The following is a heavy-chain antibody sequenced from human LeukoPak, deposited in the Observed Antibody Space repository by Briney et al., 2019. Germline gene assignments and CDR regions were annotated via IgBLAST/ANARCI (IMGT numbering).Heavy chain of an antibody. CDR2: ISAYNGNT. Sequence: GASVKVSCKASGYTCTSYGISWVRQAPGQGLEWMGWISAYNGNTNYAQKFQGRVTITADESTSTAYMELSSLRSEDTAVYSCASLFPTQSGFAPWGQGTLVTVSS. V-gene: IGHV1-18*01. CDR1: GYTCTSYG. CDR3: ASLFPTQSGFAP. J-gene: IGHJ5*02.